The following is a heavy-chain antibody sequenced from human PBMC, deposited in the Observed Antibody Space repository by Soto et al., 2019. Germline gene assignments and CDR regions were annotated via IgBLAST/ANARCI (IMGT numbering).Heavy chain of an antibody. V-gene: IGHV3-33*01. CDR2: IWDDGSNK. D-gene: IGHD6-13*01. CDR3: ARERIAAAGTAYFDY. J-gene: IGHJ4*02. Sequence: QVQLVESGGGVVRPGRSLRLSCAASGFTFSNYGMHWVRQAPGKGLEWVAAIWDDGSNKYYADSVKGRFTISRDISKNTLYLQMNSLRADDPAVYYCARERIAAAGTAYFDYWCQGTLVTVSS. CDR1: GFTFSNYG.